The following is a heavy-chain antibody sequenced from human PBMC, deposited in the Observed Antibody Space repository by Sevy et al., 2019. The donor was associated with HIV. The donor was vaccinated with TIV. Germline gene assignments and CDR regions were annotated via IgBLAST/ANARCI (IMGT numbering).Heavy chain of an antibody. CDR3: ARASITGTTYYYYYGMDV. CDR1: GGTFSSYA. D-gene: IGHD1-7*01. V-gene: IGHV1-69*13. CDR2: IIPIFGTA. J-gene: IGHJ6*02. Sequence: ASVKVSCKASGGTFSSYAISWVRQAPGQGLEWMVGIIPIFGTANYAQKFQGRVTITADESTSTAYMELSSLRSEDTAVYYCARASITGTTYYYYYGMDVWGQGTTVTVSS.